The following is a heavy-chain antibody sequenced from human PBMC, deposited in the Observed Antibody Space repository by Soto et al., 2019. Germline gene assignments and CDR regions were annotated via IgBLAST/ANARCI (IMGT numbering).Heavy chain of an antibody. Sequence: GGSLRLSCVVSVFPFGANAMSWVRQAPGKGLEWVSGLSNTGRRTSYADSVKGRFNISRDNSENTVYLQMNSLRVEDTAVYYCATEMGATQGPFDNWGQGTLVTV. CDR3: ATEMGATQGPFDN. V-gene: IGHV3-23*01. D-gene: IGHD1-26*01. J-gene: IGHJ4*02. CDR1: VFPFGANA. CDR2: LSNTGRRT.